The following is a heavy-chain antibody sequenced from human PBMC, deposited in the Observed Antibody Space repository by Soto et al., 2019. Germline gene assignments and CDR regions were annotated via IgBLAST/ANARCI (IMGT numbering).Heavy chain of an antibody. CDR2: INSSGSPI. J-gene: IGHJ1*01. V-gene: IGHV3-11*01. Sequence: QVQLVESGGGLVKPGGSLRLSCAASGFTFSDYYMSWIRQAPGKGLEWVSYINSSGSPIYYADSVKGRFTISRDNAKNSLYLQMNSLTAEDTAVYYCARAMVIVPAATAYCQHWGQGTLVIVSS. CDR3: ARAMVIVPAATAYCQH. CDR1: GFTFSDYY. D-gene: IGHD2-2*01.